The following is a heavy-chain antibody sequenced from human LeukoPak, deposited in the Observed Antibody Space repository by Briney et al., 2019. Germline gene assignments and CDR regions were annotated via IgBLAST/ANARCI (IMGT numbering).Heavy chain of an antibody. CDR3: AKEFDYGDSYGSFDY. CDR1: GFTFSSYA. Sequence: GGSLRLSCAASGFTFSSYAMSWVRQAPGKGLEWVSAISGSGGSTYYADSVRGRFTISRDNSKNTLYLQMNSLRAEDTAVYYCAKEFDYGDSYGSFDYWGQGTLVTVSS. D-gene: IGHD4-17*01. J-gene: IGHJ4*02. V-gene: IGHV3-23*01. CDR2: ISGSGGST.